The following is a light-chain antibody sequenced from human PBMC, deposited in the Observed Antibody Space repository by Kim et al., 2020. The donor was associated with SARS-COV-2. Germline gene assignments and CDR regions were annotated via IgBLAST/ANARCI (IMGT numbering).Light chain of an antibody. Sequence: GSPGQTASITCSGDKLGDKYACWYQQKPGQSPVLVIYQDSKRPSGIPERFSGSNSGNTATLTISGTQAMDEADYYCQAWDSSSWVFGGGTQLTVL. CDR1: KLGDKY. J-gene: IGLJ2*01. V-gene: IGLV3-1*01. CDR3: QAWDSSSWV. CDR2: QDS.